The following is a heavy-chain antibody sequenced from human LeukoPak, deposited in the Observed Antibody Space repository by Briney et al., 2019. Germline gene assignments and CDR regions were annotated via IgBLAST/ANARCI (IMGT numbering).Heavy chain of an antibody. Sequence: GGSLRLSCAASGFIFSSYALSWVRQAPGKGLEWVSATSGNCAKTYYADSVKGRFTISRDNSKNTLYLQMNSLRAEDTAVYYCAKDSGWPFDYWGQGTLVTVSS. CDR2: TSGNCAKT. CDR1: GFIFSSYA. CDR3: AKDSGWPFDY. D-gene: IGHD6-19*01. V-gene: IGHV3-23*01. J-gene: IGHJ4*02.